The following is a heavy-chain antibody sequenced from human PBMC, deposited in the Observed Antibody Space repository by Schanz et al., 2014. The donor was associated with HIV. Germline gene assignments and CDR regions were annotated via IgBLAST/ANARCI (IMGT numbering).Heavy chain of an antibody. J-gene: IGHJ4*02. Sequence: QLQLVESGGGLVKPGGSLRLSCAASGFTFSNSFMGWVRQAPGKGLEWISYMSTSGSPTFYAHSFKGRFTISRDNSKNALYLQINNLTAEDTAVYYCARANGGTRARYFEPWGQGTLVTVSS. CDR1: GFTFSNSF. CDR2: MSTSGSPT. D-gene: IGHD1-26*01. V-gene: IGHV3-11*01. CDR3: ARANGGTRARYFEP.